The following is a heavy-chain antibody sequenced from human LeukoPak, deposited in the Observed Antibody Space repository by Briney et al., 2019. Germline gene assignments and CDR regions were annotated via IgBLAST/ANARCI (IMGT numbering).Heavy chain of an antibody. D-gene: IGHD5-18*01. J-gene: IGHJ4*02. CDR3: ARLTSGYNYHDNFDY. Sequence: PSETLSLTCTVSGGSISSSNYYWGWIRQPPGKGLEWIGSIYYSGSTYYNPSLYSRVTISVDMSKNQFSLKLSSVTAADTAVYYCARLTSGYNYHDNFDYWGQGTLVTVSS. CDR1: GGSISSSNYY. V-gene: IGHV4-39*01. CDR2: IYYSGST.